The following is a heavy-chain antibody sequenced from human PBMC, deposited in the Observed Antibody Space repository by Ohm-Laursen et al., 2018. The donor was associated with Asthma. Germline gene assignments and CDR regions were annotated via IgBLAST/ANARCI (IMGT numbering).Heavy chain of an antibody. Sequence: SLRLSCSASGFTFSTYTMSWVRQAPGKGLEWLSIVSGLDSGAHTYYADSVKGRFTISRDKSKNTLYLQMNSLRAEDTAVYYCARDLKTGHFDYWGQGTLVTVSS. CDR3: ARDLKTGHFDY. D-gene: IGHD1-1*01. V-gene: IGHV3-23*01. CDR2: VSGLDSGAHT. J-gene: IGHJ4*02. CDR1: GFTFSTYT.